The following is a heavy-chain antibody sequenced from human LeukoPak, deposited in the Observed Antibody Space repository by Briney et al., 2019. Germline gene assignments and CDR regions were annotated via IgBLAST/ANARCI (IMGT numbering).Heavy chain of an antibody. V-gene: IGHV3-23*01. CDR3: AKAGGSSRYTRWPLDY. J-gene: IGHJ4*02. D-gene: IGHD2-2*02. CDR2: ISGSGGST. Sequence: GGSLRLSCAASGFTFSSYAMSWVRQAPGKGLEWVSAISGSGGSTYYADSVKGRFTISRDNSKNTLYLQMNSLRAEDTAVYYCAKAGGSSRYTRWPLDYWGQGTLVTVSS. CDR1: GFTFSSYA.